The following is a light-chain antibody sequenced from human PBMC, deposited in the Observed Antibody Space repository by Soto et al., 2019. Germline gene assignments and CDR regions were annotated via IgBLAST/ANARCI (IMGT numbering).Light chain of an antibody. CDR3: ETWDSNTHTV. CDR2: LERSGGY. CDR1: SGHSTYT. V-gene: IGLV4-60*03. J-gene: IGLJ7*01. Sequence: QLVLTQSSSASASLGSSVKLTCTLSSGHSTYTIAWHQQQPGKAPRYLMKLERSGGYNKGSGVPDRFSGSSSGADRYLTISNLQSEDEADYYCETWDSNTHTVFGGGTQLTVL.